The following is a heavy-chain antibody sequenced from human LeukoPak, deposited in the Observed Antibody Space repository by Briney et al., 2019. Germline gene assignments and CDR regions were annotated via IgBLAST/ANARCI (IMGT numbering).Heavy chain of an antibody. D-gene: IGHD6-13*01. Sequence: PGGSLRLSCAASGFTFISYEMNWVRQAPGKGLEWVSSISSSGSTVYYADSVKGRFTISRDDAKNSLYLRMNTLRADDTAVYYCARDSGSSSWYPFDYWGQGTLVTVSS. CDR3: ARDSGSSSWYPFDY. CDR2: ISSSGSTV. CDR1: GFTFISYE. J-gene: IGHJ4*02. V-gene: IGHV3-48*03.